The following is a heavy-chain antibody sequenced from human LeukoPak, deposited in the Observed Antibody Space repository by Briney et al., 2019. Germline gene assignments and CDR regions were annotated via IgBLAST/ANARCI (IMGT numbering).Heavy chain of an antibody. Sequence: GGSLRLSCAASGFTFSSYSMNWVRQAPGKGLEWVSYISSRSTTIYYADSVKGRFTISRDNAKNSLYLQMNSLRAEDTAVYYCARGTGIVGATVWGQGTLVTVSS. CDR1: GFTFSSYS. CDR2: ISSRSTTI. D-gene: IGHD1-26*01. V-gene: IGHV3-48*01. CDR3: ARGTGIVGATV. J-gene: IGHJ1*01.